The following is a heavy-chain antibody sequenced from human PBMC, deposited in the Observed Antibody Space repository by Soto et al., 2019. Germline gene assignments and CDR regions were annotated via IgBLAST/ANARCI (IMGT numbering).Heavy chain of an antibody. V-gene: IGHV1-3*01. D-gene: IGHD3-10*01. CDR1: GYSFTSYW. CDR2: ISAGNGNR. Sequence: GESLKISCKGSGYSFTSYWISWVRQAPGQRLEWMGWISAGNGNRRFSQKFQGRVTMTRDTPASTAYMELSGLRSEDTAVYYCARGSQGSSSLLASYYFGMDVWGQGTTVTVSS. J-gene: IGHJ6*02. CDR3: ARGSQGSSSLLASYYFGMDV.